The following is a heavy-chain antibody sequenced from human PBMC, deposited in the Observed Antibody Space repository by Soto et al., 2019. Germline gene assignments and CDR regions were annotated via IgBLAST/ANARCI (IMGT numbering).Heavy chain of an antibody. CDR1: GYTFTHFY. J-gene: IGHJ4*02. Sequence: GASVKVSCKASGYTFTHFYITWVRQAPGQGLEWMGAISPHNFNTNYAQKFRGRVTLTTEKSTNTAYMDLRSLTSDDTAVYYCARDEGGYDILTGYYKAHNFDYRGQGVPVPVSS. CDR2: ISPHNFNT. CDR3: ARDEGGYDILTGYYKAHNFDY. V-gene: IGHV1-18*01. D-gene: IGHD3-9*01.